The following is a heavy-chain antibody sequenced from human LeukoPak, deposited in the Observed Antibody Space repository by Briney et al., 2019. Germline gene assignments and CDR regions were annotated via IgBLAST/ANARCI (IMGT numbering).Heavy chain of an antibody. CDR3: ARHVEIAVAGPIEY. V-gene: IGHV4-39*01. Sequence: PSETLSLTXTVSGASISNSRDYWGWIRQPPGKGLEWIGSIFFSGSTYYNPSLKSRAAISVDSSKNQFSLKLSSVTAADTAFYYCARHVEIAVAGPIEYWGQGTLVPVSS. CDR2: IFFSGST. D-gene: IGHD6-19*01. J-gene: IGHJ4*02. CDR1: GASISNSRDY.